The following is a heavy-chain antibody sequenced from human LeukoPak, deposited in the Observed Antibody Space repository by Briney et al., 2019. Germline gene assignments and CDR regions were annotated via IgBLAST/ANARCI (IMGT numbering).Heavy chain of an antibody. CDR1: GXTFSGYW. J-gene: IGHJ4*02. V-gene: IGHV3-74*01. CDR2: ITSDGSST. Sequence: GGSLRLSCAASGXTFSGYWMHWVRQAPGKGLVWVSRITSDGSSTSYADSVKGRFTISRENAKNSLYLQMNSLRAGDTALYYCARGNILTGYDYWGQGTLVTVSS. CDR3: ARGNILTGYDY. D-gene: IGHD3-9*01.